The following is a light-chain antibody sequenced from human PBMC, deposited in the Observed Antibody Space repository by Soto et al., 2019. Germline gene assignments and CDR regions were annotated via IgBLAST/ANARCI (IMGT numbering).Light chain of an antibody. CDR2: GAS. CDR1: QSVGSD. CDR3: HHYGTSPPT. Sequence: EIVMTQSPATLSVSPGERATLSFRASQSVGSDLAWYQQKPGQAPRLLISGASSRATGIPDRFSGSGSGTDFTLTISRLEPEDFAVFYCHHYGTSPPTFGQGTKVDIK. J-gene: IGKJ1*01. V-gene: IGKV3-20*01.